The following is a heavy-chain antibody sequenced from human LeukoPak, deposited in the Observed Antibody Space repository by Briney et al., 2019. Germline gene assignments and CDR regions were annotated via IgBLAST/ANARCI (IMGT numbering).Heavy chain of an antibody. CDR3: ARRHAVVITNWYFDL. J-gene: IGHJ2*01. CDR2: IYYSGST. V-gene: IGHV4-59*08. D-gene: IGHD3-22*01. Sequence: SETLSLTCLLSGGSISSYYWSWIRQPPGKGLEWIGYIYYSGSTNYNPSLKSRVTISVDTSKNQFSLKLSSVTAADTAVYYCARRHAVVITNWYFDLWGRGTLVTVSS. CDR1: GGSISSYY.